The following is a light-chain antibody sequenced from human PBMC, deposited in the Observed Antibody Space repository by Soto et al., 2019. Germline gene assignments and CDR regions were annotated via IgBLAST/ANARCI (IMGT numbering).Light chain of an antibody. Sequence: EIVLTQSPATLSLSPGEIATLSFRASQSVSSYLLWYQQKPGQTPRLLIYGASSRATGIPDRFSGSGSGTDFTLTISRLEPEDFAVYYCQQYGSSPLTFGGGTKVDIK. CDR3: QQYGSSPLT. J-gene: IGKJ4*01. CDR2: GAS. V-gene: IGKV3-20*01. CDR1: QSVSSY.